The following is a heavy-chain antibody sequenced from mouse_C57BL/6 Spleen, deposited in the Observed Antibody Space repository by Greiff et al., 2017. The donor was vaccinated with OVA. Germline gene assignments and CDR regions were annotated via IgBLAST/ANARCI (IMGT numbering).Heavy chain of an antibody. J-gene: IGHJ2*01. D-gene: IGHD2-12*01. Sequence: VQLQQSGPELVKPGASVKISCKASGYTFTDYYMNWVKQSHGKSLEWIGDINPNNGGTSYNQKFKGKATLTVDKSSSTAYMELRSLTSEDSAVYYCARSPLLRPYFDYWGQGTTLTVSS. V-gene: IGHV1-26*01. CDR2: INPNNGGT. CDR1: GYTFTDYY. CDR3: ARSPLLRPYFDY.